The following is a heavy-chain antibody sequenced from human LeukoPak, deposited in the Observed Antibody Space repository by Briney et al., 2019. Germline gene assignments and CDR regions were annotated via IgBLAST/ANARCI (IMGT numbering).Heavy chain of an antibody. J-gene: IGHJ4*02. CDR1: GYTFTGYY. CDR3: ARGDRYSSSWYRGPIYYLDY. CDR2: INPNSGGT. Sequence: GASVKVSCKASGYTFTGYYMHWVRQAPGQGLEWMGWINPNSGGTNYAQKFQGRVTMTRDTSISTAYMELSRLRSDDTAVYYCARGDRYSSSWYRGPIYYLDYWGQGTLVTVSS. D-gene: IGHD6-13*01. V-gene: IGHV1-2*02.